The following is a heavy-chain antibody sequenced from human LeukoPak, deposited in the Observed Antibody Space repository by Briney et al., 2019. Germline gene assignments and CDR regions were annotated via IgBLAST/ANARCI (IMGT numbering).Heavy chain of an antibody. CDR1: GYTFTSYA. CDR2: INAGNGNT. CDR3: AREPRSSGLDY. Sequence: ASVKVSCKASGYTFTSYAMHWVRQAPGQRLEWMGWINAGNGNTKYLQKFQGRVTITRDTSASTAYMELSSLRSEDTAVYYCAREPRSSGLDYWGQGTLVTVSS. D-gene: IGHD6-19*01. V-gene: IGHV1-3*01. J-gene: IGHJ4*02.